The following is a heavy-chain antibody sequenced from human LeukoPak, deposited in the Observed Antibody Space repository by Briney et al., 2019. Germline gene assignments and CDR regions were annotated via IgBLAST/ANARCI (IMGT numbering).Heavy chain of an antibody. CDR2: IEQDGSTK. J-gene: IGHJ4*02. Sequence: GGSLRLSCAASGFTFNIYWMAWVRQAPGKGLEWVANIEQDGSTKYYADSVKGRFTISRDNAKNSLYLQMNSMRAEDTAVYYCARDYDGNLEYWGQGTPVTVSS. D-gene: IGHD4-23*01. V-gene: IGHV3-7*01. CDR3: ARDYDGNLEY. CDR1: GFTFNIYW.